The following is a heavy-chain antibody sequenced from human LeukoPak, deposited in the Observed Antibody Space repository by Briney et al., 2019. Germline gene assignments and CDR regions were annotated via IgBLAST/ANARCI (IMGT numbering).Heavy chain of an antibody. Sequence: GGSLRLSCAASGFTFSSYGMHWVRQAPGKGLEWVAVIWYGGSNKYYADSVKGRFTISRDNSKNTLYLQMNSLRAEDTAVYYCARDRQLAFDYWGQGTLATVSS. CDR2: IWYGGSNK. CDR3: ARDRQLAFDY. J-gene: IGHJ4*02. D-gene: IGHD2-2*01. CDR1: GFTFSSYG. V-gene: IGHV3-33*08.